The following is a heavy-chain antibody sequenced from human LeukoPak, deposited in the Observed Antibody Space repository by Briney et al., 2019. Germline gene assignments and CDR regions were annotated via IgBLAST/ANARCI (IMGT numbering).Heavy chain of an antibody. CDR2: VSGSDNNI. Sequence: GGYLRLSCAASGFTFSSYAMSWVRQAPGKGLEWVSVVSGSDNNIYYADSVKGRFTIARDNSKNTVYLQMNSLRAEDTAVYYCAKFPDACTTNCYGIDQYLDYWGQGTLVTVSS. CDR3: AKFPDACTTNCYGIDQYLDY. V-gene: IGHV3-23*01. J-gene: IGHJ4*02. CDR1: GFTFSSYA. D-gene: IGHD2-2*01.